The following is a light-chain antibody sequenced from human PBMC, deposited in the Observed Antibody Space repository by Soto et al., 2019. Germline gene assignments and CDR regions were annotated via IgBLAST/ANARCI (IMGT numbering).Light chain of an antibody. CDR1: QSVSSTY. Sequence: EIVFTQSPGTLSLSQGERATLSCRASQSVSSTYLAWYQQKPGQAPSLLIYGASRRATGIPDRFSGSGSGTDFTLTISRLEPEDFAVYYCQQYERSPTTFGGGTKVEIK. CDR3: QQYERSPTT. CDR2: GAS. J-gene: IGKJ4*01. V-gene: IGKV3-20*01.